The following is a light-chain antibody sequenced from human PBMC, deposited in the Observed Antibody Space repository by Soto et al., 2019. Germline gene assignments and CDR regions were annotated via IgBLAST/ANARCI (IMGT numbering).Light chain of an antibody. Sequence: QSALTQPASVSGSPGQSITISCTGTSSDIGGYNYVSWYKQEPGKAPKLMLFDVTNRPSGVSNRFSGSKSGNTASLTISGLQAEDEGDYFCSSYTGSSTPWVFGGGTKLTV. CDR1: SSDIGGYNY. CDR2: DVT. CDR3: SSYTGSSTPWV. J-gene: IGLJ3*02. V-gene: IGLV2-14*01.